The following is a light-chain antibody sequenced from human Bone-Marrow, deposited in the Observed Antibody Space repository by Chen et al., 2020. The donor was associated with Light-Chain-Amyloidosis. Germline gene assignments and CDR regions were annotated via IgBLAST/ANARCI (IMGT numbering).Light chain of an antibody. V-gene: IGKV1-33*01. J-gene: IGKJ2*01. CDR3: QQCDNIPYT. CDR1: QDISSS. Sequence: DIQMTPSPSSLSASVGDRVTITCQASQDISSSLNWYQQKQGEAPKQLIYDTSILETGGPSRFRGSGSVTHFTVTLSSLQSEDFATYYCQQCDNIPYTFGQGTKLEI. CDR2: DTS.